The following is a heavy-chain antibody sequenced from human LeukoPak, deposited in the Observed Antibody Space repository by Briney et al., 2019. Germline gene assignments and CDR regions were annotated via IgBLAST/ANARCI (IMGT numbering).Heavy chain of an antibody. CDR2: ISAYNGNT. CDR3: ARYVLLWFGEFQKGYYYMDV. Sequence: ASVKVSCKASGYTFTSYGISWVRQASGQGLEWMGWISAYNGNTNYAQKLQGRVTMTTDTSTSTAYMELRSLRSDDTAVYYCARYVLLWFGEFQKGYYYMDVWGKGTTVTISS. V-gene: IGHV1-18*01. CDR1: GYTFTSYG. D-gene: IGHD3-10*01. J-gene: IGHJ6*03.